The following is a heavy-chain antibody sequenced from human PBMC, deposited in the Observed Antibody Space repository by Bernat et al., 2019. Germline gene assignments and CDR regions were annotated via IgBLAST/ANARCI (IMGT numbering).Heavy chain of an antibody. D-gene: IGHD2-21*02. Sequence: QVQLVESGGGVVQPGRSLRLSCAASGFTFSSYGMHWVRQAPGKGLEWVALIWDDAGKKYYADSVKGRFTISRDNSKNTLYLQMNSLRVEDTAVYYCVGVFDSYHMDVWGKGTTVTVSS. J-gene: IGHJ6*03. CDR3: VGVFDSYHMDV. CDR1: GFTFSSYG. V-gene: IGHV3-33*01. CDR2: IWDDAGKK.